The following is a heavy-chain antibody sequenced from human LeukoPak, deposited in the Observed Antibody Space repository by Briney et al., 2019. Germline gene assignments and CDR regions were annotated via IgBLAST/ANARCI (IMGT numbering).Heavy chain of an antibody. D-gene: IGHD3-16*01. V-gene: IGHV3-48*03. CDR1: GFTFSNYE. CDR3: AREGESADRDAFDS. CDR2: ITGNGGNV. Sequence: GGSLRLSCAASGFTFSNYEMNWIRQAPGKGLEWVSYITGNGGNVNYADSVKGRFSISRDNAKNSLYLQMSSLRVEDTAIYYCAREGESADRDAFDSWGRGTMVTVSS. J-gene: IGHJ3*01.